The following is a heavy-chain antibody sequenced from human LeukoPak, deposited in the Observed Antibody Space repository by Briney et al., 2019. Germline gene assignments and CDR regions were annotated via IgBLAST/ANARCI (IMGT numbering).Heavy chain of an antibody. CDR3: AREFSYYGSGRPLDY. CDR1: GFTFSSYW. D-gene: IGHD3-10*01. CDR2: INSDGSST. V-gene: IGHV3-74*01. Sequence: PGGSLRLSCAASGFTFSSYWMHWVRQAPGKGLVWVSRINSDGSSTSYADPVKGRFTISRDNAKNTLYLQMNSLRAEDTAVYYCAREFSYYGSGRPLDYWGQGTLVTVSS. J-gene: IGHJ4*02.